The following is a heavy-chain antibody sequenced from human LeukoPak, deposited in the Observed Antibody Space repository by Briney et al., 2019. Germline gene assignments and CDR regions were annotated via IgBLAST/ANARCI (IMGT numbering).Heavy chain of an antibody. CDR1: GFTFSNFG. CDR2: VLYDGNKK. CDR3: ANFDGSSQAFHL. J-gene: IGHJ3*01. D-gene: IGHD6-13*01. V-gene: IGHV3-30*18. Sequence: GGSLRLSCAASGFTFSNFGMHWVRQAPGKGLEWVAAVLYDGNKKFYSDSVKGRFSIYRDNSNYTLFVQMHSLRPDDTAVYYCANFDGSSQAFHLWGQGTIVTVSS.